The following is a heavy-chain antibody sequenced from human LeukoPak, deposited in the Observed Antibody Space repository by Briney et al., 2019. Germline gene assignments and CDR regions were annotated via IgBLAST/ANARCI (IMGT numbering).Heavy chain of an antibody. V-gene: IGHV1-69*01. CDR2: IIPIFGTA. D-gene: IGHD5-18*01. CDR3: ARDRGYSYVLVY. Sequence: SVKVSCKASGGTFSSYAISWVRQAPGQGLEWMGGIIPIFGTANYAQKFQGGVTITADESTSTAYMELSSLRSEDTAVYYCARDRGYSYVLVYWGQGTLVTVSS. CDR1: GGTFSSYA. J-gene: IGHJ4*02.